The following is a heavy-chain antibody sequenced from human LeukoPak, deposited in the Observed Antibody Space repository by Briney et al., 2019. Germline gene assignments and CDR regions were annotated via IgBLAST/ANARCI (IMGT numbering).Heavy chain of an antibody. J-gene: IGHJ6*03. Sequence: ASVKVSCKASGYTFTSYGISWVRQAPGQGLEWMGWISAYNGNTNYAQNLQGRVTMTTDTSTSTAYIELRSLRSDDTAVYYCARVSYDFWSGLAPLGYYYYMDVWGKGTTVTVSS. CDR1: GYTFTSYG. CDR3: ARVSYDFWSGLAPLGYYYYMDV. CDR2: ISAYNGNT. V-gene: IGHV1-18*01. D-gene: IGHD3-3*01.